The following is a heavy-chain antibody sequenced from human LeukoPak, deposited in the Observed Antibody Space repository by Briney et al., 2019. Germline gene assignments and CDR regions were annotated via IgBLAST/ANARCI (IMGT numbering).Heavy chain of an antibody. CDR1: GFTFTSYA. Sequence: GGSLRLSCAASGFTFTSYAMSWVRQAPGKGLEWVSYISSSGSTIYYADSVKGRFTISRDNAKNSLYLQMNSLRAEDTAIYYCARGGARTYYYGSGSHYAFDYWGQGTLVTVSS. J-gene: IGHJ4*02. D-gene: IGHD3-10*01. CDR2: ISSSGSTI. CDR3: ARGGARTYYYGSGSHYAFDY. V-gene: IGHV3-48*03.